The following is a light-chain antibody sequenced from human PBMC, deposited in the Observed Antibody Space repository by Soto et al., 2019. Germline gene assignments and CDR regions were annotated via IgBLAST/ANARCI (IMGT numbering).Light chain of an antibody. V-gene: IGKV3-20*01. CDR1: QSVSSSY. CDR2: GAS. Sequence: EIVMTQSPATLSVSPGERATLSCRASQSVSSSYLAWYQQKRGQAPRLLIHGASNRATGIPDRFSGSGSGTDFTLTITRLEPEDFAVYYCQQYGGSPRTFGQGTKVDIK. J-gene: IGKJ1*01. CDR3: QQYGGSPRT.